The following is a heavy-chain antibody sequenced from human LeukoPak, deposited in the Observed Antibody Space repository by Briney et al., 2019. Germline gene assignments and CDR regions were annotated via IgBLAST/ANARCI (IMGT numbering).Heavy chain of an antibody. D-gene: IGHD3-3*01. CDR1: GGSISSYY. CDR3: ASTGAYYDFWSGYSGWFDP. J-gene: IGHJ5*02. CDR2: IYTSGST. V-gene: IGHV4-4*07. Sequence: PSETLSLTCTVSGGSISSYYWSWIRQPAGKGLEWIGRIYTSGSTNYNPSLKSRVTMLVDTSKNQFSLKLSSVTAADTAVYYCASTGAYYDFWSGYSGWFDPWGQGTLVTVSS.